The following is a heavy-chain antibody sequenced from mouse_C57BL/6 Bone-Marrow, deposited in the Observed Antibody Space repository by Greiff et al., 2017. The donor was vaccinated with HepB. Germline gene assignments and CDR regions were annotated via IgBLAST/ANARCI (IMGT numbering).Heavy chain of an antibody. CDR3: AREYAMDY. J-gene: IGHJ4*01. CDR2: IDPSDSYT. Sequence: QVQLQQPGAELVMPGASVKLSCKASGYTFTSYWMHWVKQRPGQGLEWIGEIDPSDSYTNYNQKFKGKSTLTVDKSSSTAYMQLSSLTSEDSAVYYCAREYAMDYRGQGTSVTVSS. V-gene: IGHV1-69*01. CDR1: GYTFTSYW.